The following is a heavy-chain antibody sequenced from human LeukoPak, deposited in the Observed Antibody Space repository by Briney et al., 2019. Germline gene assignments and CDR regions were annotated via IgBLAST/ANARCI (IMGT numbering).Heavy chain of an antibody. D-gene: IGHD2-2*01. V-gene: IGHV1-2*02. CDR3: ARNLGYCSSTSCLIPDY. Sequence: ASVKVSCKASGYTFTGYYMHWVRQAPGQGLEWMGWINPNSGGTNYAQKFQGRVTMTRDTSISTAYMELSRLRSDDTAVYYCARNLGYCSSTSCLIPDYSGQGTLVTVSS. CDR1: GYTFTGYY. J-gene: IGHJ4*02. CDR2: INPNSGGT.